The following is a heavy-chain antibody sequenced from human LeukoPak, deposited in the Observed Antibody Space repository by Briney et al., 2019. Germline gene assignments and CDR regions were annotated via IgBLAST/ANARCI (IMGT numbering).Heavy chain of an antibody. CDR2: IYYSGST. CDR3: ARDEVEGALDY. Sequence: SETLSLTCTVSGGSISSYYWSWTRQPPGKGLEWIGYIYYSGSTNYNPSLKSRVTISVDTSKNQFSLKLSSVTAADTAVYYCARDEVEGALDYWGQGTLVTVSS. J-gene: IGHJ4*02. D-gene: IGHD1-26*01. CDR1: GGSISSYY. V-gene: IGHV4-59*01.